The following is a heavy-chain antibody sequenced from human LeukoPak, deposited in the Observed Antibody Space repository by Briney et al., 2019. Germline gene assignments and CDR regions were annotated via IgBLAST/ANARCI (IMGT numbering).Heavy chain of an antibody. CDR2: ISPNGGIT. CDR1: GFTFRNHG. J-gene: IGHJ4*02. Sequence: PGGSLRLSCTASGFTFRNHGMNWVRQAPGKGLEWVSGISPNGGITYYADSVKGRFTISRDNSRNTVSLQMNCLRAEDTAIYYCAKDDAWLQYENWGQGILVTVSS. D-gene: IGHD5-24*01. CDR3: AKDDAWLQYEN. V-gene: IGHV3-23*01.